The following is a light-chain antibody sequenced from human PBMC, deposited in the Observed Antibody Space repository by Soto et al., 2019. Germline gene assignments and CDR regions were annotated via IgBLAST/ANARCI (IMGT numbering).Light chain of an antibody. V-gene: IGKV1-39*01. CDR2: AAS. CDR3: QQSYSTPWT. J-gene: IGKJ1*01. CDR1: QDITNY. Sequence: DIKMAHSPSSLSASGGGRYTITCQASQDITNYLNWYQQKPGKAPKLLIYAASSLQSGVPSRFSGSGSGTDFTLTISSLQPEDFATYYCQQSYSTPWTFGQGTKVDIK.